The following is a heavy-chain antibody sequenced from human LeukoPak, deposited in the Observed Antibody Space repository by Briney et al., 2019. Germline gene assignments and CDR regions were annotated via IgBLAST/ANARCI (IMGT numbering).Heavy chain of an antibody. CDR3: ARGVSDYVWGSYRHHFDY. J-gene: IGHJ4*02. CDR1: GGSFSGYY. CDR2: INHSGST. Sequence: SETLSLTCAVYGGSFSGYYWSWIRQPPGKGLEWIGEINHSGSTNYNPSLKSRVTISVDTSKNQLSLKLSSVTAADTAVYYCARGVSDYVWGSYRHHFDYWGQGTLVTVSS. D-gene: IGHD3-16*02. V-gene: IGHV4-34*01.